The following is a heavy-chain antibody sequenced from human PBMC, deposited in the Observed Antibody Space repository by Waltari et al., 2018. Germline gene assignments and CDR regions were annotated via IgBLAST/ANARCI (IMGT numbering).Heavy chain of an antibody. Sequence: QVQLQESGPGLVKPSQTLSLTCTVSGGSISSGGYYWSWIRQHPGKGLGWIGYIDYSGSTYYNPSRKSGVTISVDTSKNQFSLKLSSVTAADTAVYYWARGESRSWYFYYWGQGTLVTVSS. CDR2: IDYSGST. J-gene: IGHJ4*02. D-gene: IGHD6-13*01. V-gene: IGHV4-31*03. CDR1: GGSISSGGYY. CDR3: ARGESRSWYFYY.